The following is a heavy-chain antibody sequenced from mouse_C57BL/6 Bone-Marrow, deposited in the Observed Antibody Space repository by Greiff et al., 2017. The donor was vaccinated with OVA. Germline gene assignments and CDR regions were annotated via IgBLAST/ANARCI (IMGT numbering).Heavy chain of an antibody. CDR2: IYPGDGDT. D-gene: IGHD2-5*01. Sequence: QVQLQQSGAELVKPGASVKISCKASGYAFSSYWMNWVKQRPGKGLEWIGQIYPGDGDTNYNGKFKGKATLTADKSSSTAYMQLSSLTSEDSAVYFCARASLAYYSNYAPMDYWGQGTSVTVSS. V-gene: IGHV1-80*01. CDR3: ARASLAYYSNYAPMDY. J-gene: IGHJ4*01. CDR1: GYAFSSYW.